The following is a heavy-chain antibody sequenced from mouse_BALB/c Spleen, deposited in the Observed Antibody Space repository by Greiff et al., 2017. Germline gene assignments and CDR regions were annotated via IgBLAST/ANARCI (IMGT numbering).Heavy chain of an antibody. D-gene: IGHD2-10*02. CDR1: GYAFTNYL. CDR3: ARGASYGPYAMDY. CDR2: INPGSGGT. V-gene: IGHV1-54*01. Sequence: QVQLQQSGAELVRPGTSVKVSCKASGYAFTNYLIEWVKQRPGQGLEWIGVINPGSGGTNYNEKFKGKATLTADKSSSTAYMQLSSLTSDDSAVYFCARGASYGPYAMDYWGQGTSVTVSS. J-gene: IGHJ4*01.